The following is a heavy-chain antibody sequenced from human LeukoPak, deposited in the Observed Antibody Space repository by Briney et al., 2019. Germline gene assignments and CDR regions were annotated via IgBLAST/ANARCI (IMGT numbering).Heavy chain of an antibody. V-gene: IGHV5-51*01. CDR1: GYCFTSYW. CDR3: ARHNAIFGVAPDY. D-gene: IGHD3-3*01. Sequence: GESLKISCKGSGYCFTSYWIGWVRQMPGKGLEWMGIIYPGDSDTRYSPSFQGQVTISADKSISTAYLQWSSLKASDTAMYYCARHNAIFGVAPDYWGQGTLVTVSS. CDR2: IYPGDSDT. J-gene: IGHJ4*02.